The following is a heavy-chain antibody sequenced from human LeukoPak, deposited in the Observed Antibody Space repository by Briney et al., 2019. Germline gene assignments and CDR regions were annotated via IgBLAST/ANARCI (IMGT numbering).Heavy chain of an antibody. J-gene: IGHJ5*02. D-gene: IGHD2-2*01. CDR3: AKDRHAPGRYCSSTICFPFDP. Sequence: PGGSLRLSCAASGFTFSGSAMHWVRQASGKGLEWVGRIRSKVNSYATAYAASVKGRFTISRDNSKNTLYLQMNSLRTEDTAVYYCAKDRHAPGRYCSSTICFPFDPWGQGTLVTVSS. CDR1: GFTFSGSA. CDR2: IRSKVNSYAT. V-gene: IGHV3-73*01.